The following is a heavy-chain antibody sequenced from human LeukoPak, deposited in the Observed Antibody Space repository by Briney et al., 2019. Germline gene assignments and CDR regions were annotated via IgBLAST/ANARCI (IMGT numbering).Heavy chain of an antibody. CDR1: GGSFSGYY. CDR3: ATRYASGSYHFGY. CDR2: INHSGST. J-gene: IGHJ4*02. Sequence: PSETLSLTCAVYGGSFSGYYWSWIRQPPGKGLEWIGEINHSGSTNYNPSLKSRVTISVDTSKNQFSLKLSSVTAADTAVYYCATRYASGSYHFGYWGQGTLVTVSS. V-gene: IGHV4-34*01. D-gene: IGHD3-10*01.